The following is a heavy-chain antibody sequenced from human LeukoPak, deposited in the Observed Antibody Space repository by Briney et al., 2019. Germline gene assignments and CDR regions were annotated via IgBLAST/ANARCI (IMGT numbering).Heavy chain of an antibody. D-gene: IGHD3-10*01. J-gene: IGHJ4*02. Sequence: PSETLSLTCTVSGGSISSYYWSWIRQPPGKGLEWIGYIYYSGSTNYNPSLKSRVTISVDTSKIQFSLKLNSVTAADTAVYFCATERFYFGSGTYYTVGFDYWGQGTLVTVSS. CDR1: GGSISSYY. CDR3: ATERFYFGSGTYYTVGFDY. CDR2: IYYSGST. V-gene: IGHV4-59*12.